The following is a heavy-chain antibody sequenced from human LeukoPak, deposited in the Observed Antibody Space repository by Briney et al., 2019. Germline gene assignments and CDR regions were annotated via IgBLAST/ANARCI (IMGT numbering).Heavy chain of an antibody. V-gene: IGHV4-59*01. CDR3: ASERGTNYFDY. Sequence: SETLSLTCTVSGASISSSYWSWIRQPPGKGMEWIGYIYYSGTTNYNPSLKSRVTISVSTSKNQFSLKLSSLTAADTAVYYCASERGTNYFDYWGQGTLVTVSS. D-gene: IGHD1-7*01. CDR1: GASISSSY. CDR2: IYYSGTT. J-gene: IGHJ4*02.